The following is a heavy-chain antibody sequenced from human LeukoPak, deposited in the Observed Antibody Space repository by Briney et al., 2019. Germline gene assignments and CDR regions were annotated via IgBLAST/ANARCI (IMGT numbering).Heavy chain of an antibody. J-gene: IGHJ4*02. D-gene: IGHD2/OR15-2a*01. CDR3: ARVSRGVNICDS. CDR2: ISVYNGDT. V-gene: IGHV1-18*01. CDR1: GYTFTSFD. Sequence: ASVKVSCKASGYTFTSFDISWVRQAPGQGLEWMGWISVYNGDTNYAQKLQDRVTMTTDTSTNTAYMELRSLRSDDTAVYYCARVSRGVNICDSWGQGTLVTVSS.